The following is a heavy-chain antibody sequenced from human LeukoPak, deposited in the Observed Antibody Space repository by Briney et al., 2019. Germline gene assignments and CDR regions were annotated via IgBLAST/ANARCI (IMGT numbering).Heavy chain of an antibody. Sequence: AGGSLRLSCAASGFTFSSYAMSWVRQAPGKGLEWVSTISSSGGNTYCADSVKGRFTISRDNSKNTLYLQMNSLRAEDTAVYYCAKGGSDYDDHGYSFDYWGQGALVTVSS. CDR1: GFTFSSYA. J-gene: IGHJ4*02. D-gene: IGHD1-26*01. V-gene: IGHV3-23*01. CDR2: ISSSGGNT. CDR3: AKGGSDYDDHGYSFDY.